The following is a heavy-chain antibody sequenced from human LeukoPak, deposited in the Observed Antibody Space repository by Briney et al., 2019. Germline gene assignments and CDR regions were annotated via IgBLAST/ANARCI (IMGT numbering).Heavy chain of an antibody. D-gene: IGHD3-10*01. J-gene: IGHJ5*02. CDR3: VRDLSITMVRGVIFWFDP. V-gene: IGHV4-34*01. CDR1: GGSFSGYY. Sequence: SETLSLTCAVYGGSFSGYYWSWIRQPPGKGLEWIGEINHSGSTNYNPSLKSRVTISVDTSKNQFSLKLSSVTAADTAVYYCVRDLSITMVRGVIFWFDPWGQGTLVTVSS. CDR2: INHSGST.